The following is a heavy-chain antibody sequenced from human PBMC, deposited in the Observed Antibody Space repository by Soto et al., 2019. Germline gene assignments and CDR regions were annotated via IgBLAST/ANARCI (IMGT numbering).Heavy chain of an antibody. CDR1: GFTFSSYG. J-gene: IGHJ4*02. CDR3: APDYDILTGYSSAHFDY. D-gene: IGHD3-9*01. Sequence: QVQLVESGGGVVQPGRSLRLSCAASGFTFSSYGMHWVRQAPGKGLEWVAVISYDGSNKYYADSVKGRFTISRDNSKNTLYLQMNSLRAEDMAVYYCAPDYDILTGYSSAHFDYWGQGTLVTVSS. V-gene: IGHV3-30*03. CDR2: ISYDGSNK.